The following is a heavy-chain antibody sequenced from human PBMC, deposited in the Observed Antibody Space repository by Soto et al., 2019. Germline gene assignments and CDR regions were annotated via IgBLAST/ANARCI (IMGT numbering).Heavy chain of an antibody. CDR3: ARDNSRYSGSQPDY. D-gene: IGHD1-26*01. Sequence: QVQLVQSGAEVKKPGSSVKVSCKASGGTFSSYAISWVRQAPGQGLEWMGGIIPIFGTANYAQKFQGRVTMTTDTSTSTAYMELRSLRSDDTAVYYCARDNSRYSGSQPDYWGQGTLVAVSS. CDR2: IIPIFGTA. V-gene: IGHV1-69*06. CDR1: GGTFSSYA. J-gene: IGHJ4*02.